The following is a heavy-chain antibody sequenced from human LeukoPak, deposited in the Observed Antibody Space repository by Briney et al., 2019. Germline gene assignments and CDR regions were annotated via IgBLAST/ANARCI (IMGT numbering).Heavy chain of an antibody. Sequence: SETLSLTCTVSGGSISSYYWSWIRQPPGKGLEWIGYIYYSGSTNYNPSLKSRVTISVDTSKNQFSLKLSSVTAADTAVYYCARAFCGGSCLYYYYYGMDVWGQGTTVTVS. J-gene: IGHJ6*02. D-gene: IGHD2-15*01. V-gene: IGHV4-59*01. CDR3: ARAFCGGSCLYYYYYGMDV. CDR1: GGSISSYY. CDR2: IYYSGST.